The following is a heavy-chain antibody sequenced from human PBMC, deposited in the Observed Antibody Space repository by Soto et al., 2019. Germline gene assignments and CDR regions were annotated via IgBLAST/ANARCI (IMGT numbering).Heavy chain of an antibody. CDR3: ARARGVVVVAATSGGWFDP. CDR1: GGSISSGDYY. Sequence: KPSETLSLTCTVSGGSISSGDYYWSWIRQPPGKGLEWIGYIYYSGSTYYNPSLKSRVTISVDTSKNQFSLKLSSVTAADTAVYYCARARGVVVVAATSGGWFDPWGQGTLVTVSS. V-gene: IGHV4-30-4*01. CDR2: IYYSGST. J-gene: IGHJ5*02. D-gene: IGHD2-15*01.